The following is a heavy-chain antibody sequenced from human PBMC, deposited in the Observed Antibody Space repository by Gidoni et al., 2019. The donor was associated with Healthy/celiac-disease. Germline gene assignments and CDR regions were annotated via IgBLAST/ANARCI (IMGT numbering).Heavy chain of an antibody. J-gene: IGHJ6*02. CDR2: ISGSGGSK. D-gene: IGHD6-6*01. V-gene: IGHV3-23*04. CDR1: GFPFSSYA. CDR3: AKEVRAARPYGMDV. Sequence: EVQLVESGGGLVQPGGSLRLSCAASGFPFSSYAMSWVRQAPGKGLEWVSAISGSGGSKYDADSVKGRFTISRDNVKNTLYLQMNSLRAEDTAVYYCAKEVRAARPYGMDVWGQGTTVTVSS.